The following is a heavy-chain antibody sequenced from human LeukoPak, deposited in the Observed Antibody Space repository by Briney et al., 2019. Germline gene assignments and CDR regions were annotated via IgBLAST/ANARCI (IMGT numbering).Heavy chain of an antibody. D-gene: IGHD2-21*02. CDR3: ARATGQYCGGDCPAVFDY. CDR1: GGSITSSSSY. CDR2: IYYSGTT. V-gene: IGHV4-39*07. J-gene: IGHJ4*02. Sequence: PSQTLSLTCPVSGGSITSSSSYWGWIRQPPGKGLEWIGTIYYSGTTYYNPSLKSRVTISIDAAKNQFSLKLSSVTAADTAVYYCARATGQYCGGDCPAVFDYWGQGTLVTVSS.